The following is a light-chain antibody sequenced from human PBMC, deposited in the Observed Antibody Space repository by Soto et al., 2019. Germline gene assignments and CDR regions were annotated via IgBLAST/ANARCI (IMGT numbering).Light chain of an antibody. J-gene: IGLJ1*01. Sequence: QSALTQPAYVSGSPGQSITISCTGTSSDVGGYNYVSWYQQHPGKAPKLMIYEVSNRPSGVSNRFSGSKSGNTASLTISGLQPEDEADYFCSSYGSTSSRYVFGTGTKLTVL. V-gene: IGLV2-14*01. CDR3: SSYGSTSSRYV. CDR2: EVS. CDR1: SSDVGGYNY.